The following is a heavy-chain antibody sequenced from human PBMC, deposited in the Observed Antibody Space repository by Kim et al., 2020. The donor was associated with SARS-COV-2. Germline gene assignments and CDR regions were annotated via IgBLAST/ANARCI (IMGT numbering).Heavy chain of an antibody. Sequence: SETLSLTCAVYGGSFSGYYWSWIRQPPGKGLEWIGEINHSGSTNYNPSLKSRVTISVDTSKNQFSLKLSSVTAADTAVYYCARLQEGCSSTSCYKGGQ. CDR2: INHSGST. CDR1: GGSFSGYY. V-gene: IGHV4-34*01. CDR3: ARLQEGCSSTSCYK. D-gene: IGHD2-2*02. J-gene: IGHJ3*01.